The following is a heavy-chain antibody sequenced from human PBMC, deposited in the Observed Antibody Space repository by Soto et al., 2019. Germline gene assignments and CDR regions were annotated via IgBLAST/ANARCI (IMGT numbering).Heavy chain of an antibody. CDR1: GVTFSSYA. CDR3: ARVRPGWIELWLTAFDI. D-gene: IGHD5-18*01. CDR2: ISPIFGTA. J-gene: IGHJ3*02. V-gene: IGHV1-69*01. Sequence: QVQLVQSGAAVKKPGSSVKVSCKASGVTFSSYAISWVRQAPGQGLEWMGGISPIFGTANYAQKFQGRVTITSDESTSKAYMELSSLRSEDTAVYYCARVRPGWIELWLTAFDIWGQGKMVTVSS.